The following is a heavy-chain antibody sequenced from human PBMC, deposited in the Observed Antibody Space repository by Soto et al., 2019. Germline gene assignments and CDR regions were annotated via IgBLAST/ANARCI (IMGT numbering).Heavy chain of an antibody. D-gene: IGHD3-22*01. Sequence: QVQLVESGGGVVQPGRSLRLSCAASGFTFSSYGMHWVRQAPGKGLEWVAVISYDGSNKYYADSVKGRFTISRDNSKNTLYLQMNSLRAEDTAVYYCAKDRPMGYYDSSGYGNDIWGQGTMVTVSS. J-gene: IGHJ3*02. V-gene: IGHV3-30*18. CDR3: AKDRPMGYYDSSGYGNDI. CDR2: ISYDGSNK. CDR1: GFTFSSYG.